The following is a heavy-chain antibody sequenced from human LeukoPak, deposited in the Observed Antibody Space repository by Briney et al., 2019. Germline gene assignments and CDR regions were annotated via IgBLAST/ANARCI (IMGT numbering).Heavy chain of an antibody. CDR2: INHSGST. CDR1: GGSISNGAYY. D-gene: IGHD3-22*01. Sequence: SQTLSLTCTVSGGSISNGAYYWSWIRQPPGKGLEWIGEINHSGSTNYNPSLKSRVTISVDTSKNQFSLKLSSVTAADTAVYYCARSYYRSYDYWGQGTLVTVSS. J-gene: IGHJ4*02. V-gene: IGHV4-30-2*01. CDR3: ARSYYRSYDY.